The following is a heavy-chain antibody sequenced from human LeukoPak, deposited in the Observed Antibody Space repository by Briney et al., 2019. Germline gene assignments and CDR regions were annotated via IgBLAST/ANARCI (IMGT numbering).Heavy chain of an antibody. D-gene: IGHD6-13*01. Sequence: QTGGSLRLSCAASGFPFSSYAMSWVRQAPGKGLEWVSAISHSGGTTYYADSVKGRFTISRGNSKNTLYLQMNSLRAEDTAVYYCARDRAEQQLGHHDAFDIWGQGTMVTVSS. CDR2: ISHSGGTT. CDR1: GFPFSSYA. V-gene: IGHV3-23*01. J-gene: IGHJ3*02. CDR3: ARDRAEQQLGHHDAFDI.